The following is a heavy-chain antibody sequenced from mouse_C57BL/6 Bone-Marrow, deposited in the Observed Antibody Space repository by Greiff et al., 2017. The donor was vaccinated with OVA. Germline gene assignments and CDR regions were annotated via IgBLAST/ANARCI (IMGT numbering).Heavy chain of an antibody. J-gene: IGHJ3*01. Sequence: EVKVEESGGGLVKPGGSLKLSCAASGFTFSSYAMSWVRQTPEKRLEWVATISDGGSYTYYPDNVKGRFTISRDNAKNNLYLQMSHLKSENTAMYYCAREGWEDWGQGTLVTVSA. V-gene: IGHV5-4*01. CDR1: GFTFSSYA. CDR2: ISDGGSYT. D-gene: IGHD1-1*02. CDR3: AREGWED.